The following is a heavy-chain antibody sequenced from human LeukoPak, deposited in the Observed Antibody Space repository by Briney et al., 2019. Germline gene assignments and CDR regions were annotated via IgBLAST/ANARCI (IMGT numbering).Heavy chain of an antibody. CDR3: ARSPYSYYYYMDV. Sequence: SETLSLTCAVYGGSFSGYYWSWIRQPPGKGLEWIGSIYYSGSTYYNPSLKSRVTISVDTSKNQFSLKLSSVTAADTAVYYCARSPYSYYYYMDVWGKGTTVTISS. CDR2: IYYSGST. V-gene: IGHV4-34*01. J-gene: IGHJ6*03. D-gene: IGHD5-12*01. CDR1: GGSFSGYY.